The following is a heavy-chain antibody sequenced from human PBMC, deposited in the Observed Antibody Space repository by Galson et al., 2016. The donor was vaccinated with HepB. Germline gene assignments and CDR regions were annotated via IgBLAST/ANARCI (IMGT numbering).Heavy chain of an antibody. CDR2: IDWDDDK. V-gene: IGHV2-70*01. CDR1: GFSLSTSGMC. D-gene: IGHD2-21*02. CDR3: ARTIRVTTDWHFDL. Sequence: PALVKPTQTLTLTCTFSGFSLSTSGMCVSWIRQPPGKALEWLALIDWDDDKYYRTSLKTRLTISKDTSENQVVLTMTNMGPVDTATYYCARTIRVTTDWHFDLWGRGTLATVSS. J-gene: IGHJ2*01.